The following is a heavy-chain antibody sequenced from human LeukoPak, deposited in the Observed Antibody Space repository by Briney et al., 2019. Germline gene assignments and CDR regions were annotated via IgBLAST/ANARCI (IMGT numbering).Heavy chain of an antibody. V-gene: IGHV3-15*07. J-gene: IGHJ3*01. CDR3: TTSGNPSLIGL. D-gene: IGHD1-26*01. Sequence: PGGSLRLSCAASGFTFTNAWMNWVRQTPGKGLEWVGRVKSKIDGGAETTDHAAPVKGRFTISRDDSRNTLYLQMNSLRTEDTAVYYCTTSGNPSLIGLWGRGTMVTVSP. CDR1: GFTFTNAW. CDR2: VKSKIDGGAETT.